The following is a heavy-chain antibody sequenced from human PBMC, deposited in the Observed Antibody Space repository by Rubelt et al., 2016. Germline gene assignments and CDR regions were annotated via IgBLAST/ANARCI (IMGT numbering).Heavy chain of an antibody. CDR3: ARALGCSSGNCYLEF. CDR2: ISSSGSYI. CDR1: GFTFGSYR. J-gene: IGHJ4*02. D-gene: IGHD1-1*01. Sequence: EMQVVESGGGLVKPGGSLRLSCAASGFTFGSYRMIWVRQAPGKGLEWVSSISSSGSYIFYADSVKGRFTISRDGAKNSLYRQMNSLRAEDTAVYYCARALGCSSGNCYLEFWGQGTLVTVSS. V-gene: IGHV3-21*01.